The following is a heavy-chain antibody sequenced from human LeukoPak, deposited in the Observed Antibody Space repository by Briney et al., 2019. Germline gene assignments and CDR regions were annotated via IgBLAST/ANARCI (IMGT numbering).Heavy chain of an antibody. J-gene: IGHJ4*02. CDR3: ARGLVWGSYSILTLDY. CDR1: GGSFRGYY. Sequence: PSETLSLTCAVYGGSFRGYYWGWIRQPPGEGLGGFGEINHSGSTNYNPSLKSRVTISVDTSKNQFSLKLSSVTAADTAVYYCARGLVWGSYSILTLDYWGQGTLVTVSS. D-gene: IGHD3-16*01. V-gene: IGHV4-34*01. CDR2: INHSGST.